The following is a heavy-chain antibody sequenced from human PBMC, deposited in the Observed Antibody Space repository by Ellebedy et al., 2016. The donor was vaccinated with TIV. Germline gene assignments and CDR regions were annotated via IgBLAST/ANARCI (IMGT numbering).Heavy chain of an antibody. CDR1: GYTFSSFG. CDR3: ARAYYYDSIAYYFDS. CDR2: ISAYTGNT. Sequence: ASVKVSCKASGYTFSSFGISWLRQAPGQGLQWMGWISAYTGNTKYAQKVKGRVTMTTNTPTSTVYMELRSLRSDDTAIYYCARAYYYDSIAYYFDSWGQGTMVTVSS. D-gene: IGHD3-22*01. V-gene: IGHV1-18*04. J-gene: IGHJ3*01.